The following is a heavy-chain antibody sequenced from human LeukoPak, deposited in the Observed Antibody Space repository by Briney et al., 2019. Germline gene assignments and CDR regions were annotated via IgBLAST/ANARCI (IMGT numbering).Heavy chain of an antibody. V-gene: IGHV3-15*01. J-gene: IGHJ4*02. CDR1: GFTITNAR. CDR3: TTGYGHSDFDY. CDR2: IKSKIDGGTT. Sequence: RAGGSLRLSCVASGFTITNARMGWVRQAPGKGLEWVGLIKSKIDGGTTDFAAPVKGRFTISIDDSKHPLYLQMNSLKSEDTGVYYCTTGYGHSDFDYWGQGTLVTVSS. D-gene: IGHD3-3*02.